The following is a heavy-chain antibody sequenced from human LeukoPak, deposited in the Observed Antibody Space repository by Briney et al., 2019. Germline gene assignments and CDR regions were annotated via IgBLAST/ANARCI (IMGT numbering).Heavy chain of an antibody. CDR2: INPDGSDT. CDR3: ARDFNYCSGGSCYDVYDI. CDR1: TFTFSSDW. V-gene: IGHV3-74*01. Sequence: PGGSLRLSRAASTFTFSSDWMHWVRQAPGKGLVWVSRINPDGSDTTYADSVKGRFTISRDNAKNTLYLQMNSLRAEDTAVYYCARDFNYCSGGSCYDVYDIWGQGTMVTVSS. J-gene: IGHJ3*02. D-gene: IGHD2-15*01.